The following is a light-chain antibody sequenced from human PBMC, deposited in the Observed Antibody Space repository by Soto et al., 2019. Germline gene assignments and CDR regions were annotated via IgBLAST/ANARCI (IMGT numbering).Light chain of an antibody. CDR1: QSVGSS. CDR2: EAS. J-gene: IGKJ1*01. CDR3: QQWSNWPRT. Sequence: ESVLTQSPATLSLSPGERATLSCRASQSVGSSLQWYQQKPGQAPRLVIYEASNRPTAIPARFSGSGSGTDFTLTISSLEPEDFAVYYCQQWSNWPRTFGQGTKVDIK. V-gene: IGKV3-11*01.